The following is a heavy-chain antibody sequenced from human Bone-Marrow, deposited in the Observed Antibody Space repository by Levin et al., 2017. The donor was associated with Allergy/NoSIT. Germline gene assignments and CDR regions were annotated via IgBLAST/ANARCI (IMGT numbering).Heavy chain of an antibody. CDR1: GGSIGSSDYY. CDR3: ARGGMYYHDSSGYPFDF. CDR2: IYYLGHT. D-gene: IGHD3-22*01. J-gene: IGHJ4*02. Sequence: SQTLSLTCTVSGGSIGSSDYYWSWICQTPGKGLEWIGCIYYLGHTYYDRSLKSRVAISVDTSKNQLSLKLRSVTAADTAVYYCARGGMYYHDSSGYPFDFWGQGTQVTVSS. V-gene: IGHV4-30-4*01.